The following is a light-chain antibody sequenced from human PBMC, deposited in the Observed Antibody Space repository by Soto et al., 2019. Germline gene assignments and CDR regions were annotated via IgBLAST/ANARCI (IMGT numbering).Light chain of an antibody. CDR2: SDT. CDR1: SSNIGSQFD. V-gene: IGLV1-40*01. J-gene: IGLJ1*01. CDR3: SSYTSSSTLDV. Sequence: QSVLTQPPSVSGAPGQRVTISCTGSSSNIGSQFDVHWYQHLPGTAPKLLIYSDTIRPSGVPDRFSASKSGTSASLAITGLQAEDEADYYCSSYTSSSTLDVFGTGTKVTVL.